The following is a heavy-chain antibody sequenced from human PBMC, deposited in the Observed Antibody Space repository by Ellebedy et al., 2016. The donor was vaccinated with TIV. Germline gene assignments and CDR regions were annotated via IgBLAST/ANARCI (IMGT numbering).Heavy chain of an antibody. CDR1: GFSLTTSGMC. J-gene: IGHJ3*01. D-gene: IGHD2-2*01. CDR2: IDWEDDK. CDR3: ARYSSSTYYYAYDV. V-gene: IGHV2-70*12. Sequence: SGPTLVKPPQTLTLTCTFSGFSLTTSGMCVSWIRQPPGKALEWLALIDWEDDKFYSPSLQTRLAISTDISKNQVVLTMTNMDPADTATYYCARYSSSTYYYAYDVWGHGTMVTVSS.